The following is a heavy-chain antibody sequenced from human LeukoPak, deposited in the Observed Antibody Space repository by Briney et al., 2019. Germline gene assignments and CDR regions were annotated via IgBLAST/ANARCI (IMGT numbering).Heavy chain of an antibody. CDR1: GGSISSTYYY. D-gene: IGHD4-11*01. J-gene: IGHJ4*02. V-gene: IGHV4-39*01. CDR2: IYYSGST. Sequence: NPSETLSLTCTVSGGSISSTYYYWGWIRQPPGKGLEWIGSIYYSGSTYYTPSLKSRVTISVDTSKNQFSLKLNSVTAADTAVYYCANYHDYNNFQGAYYLDYWGQGTLVTVSS. CDR3: ANYHDYNNFQGAYYLDY.